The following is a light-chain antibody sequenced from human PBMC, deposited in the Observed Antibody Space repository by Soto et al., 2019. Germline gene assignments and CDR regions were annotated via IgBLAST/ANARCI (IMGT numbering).Light chain of an antibody. V-gene: IGKV1-39*01. CDR3: LQTYSMSWT. CDR2: AAS. Sequence: DIQMTQSPSSLSASVCNRVTITFRASQSISKYLSWYQQTKGKAPKSLIYAASSLQSGVPSRFSGSGSWTDCTLTISSLQPEDVSTDYCLQTYSMSWTFGQGTQVDIK. CDR1: QSISKY. J-gene: IGKJ1*01.